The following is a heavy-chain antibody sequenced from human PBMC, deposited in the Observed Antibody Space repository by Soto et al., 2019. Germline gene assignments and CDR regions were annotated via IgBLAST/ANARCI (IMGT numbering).Heavy chain of an antibody. J-gene: IGHJ5*02. Sequence: EVQLVESGGGLVQPGGSLRLSCAASGFTFSSYWMSWVRQAPGKGLEWVANIKEDGSEKYYVDSVKGRFTISRDNATNSLYLQMNSLRAEDTAVYYCARARARYSSSWYGSKNWFDPWGQGTLVTVSS. D-gene: IGHD6-13*01. CDR3: ARARARYSSSWYGSKNWFDP. V-gene: IGHV3-7*01. CDR2: IKEDGSEK. CDR1: GFTFSSYW.